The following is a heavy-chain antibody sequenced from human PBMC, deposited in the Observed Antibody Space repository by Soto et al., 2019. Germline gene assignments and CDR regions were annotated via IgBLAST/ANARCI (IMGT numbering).Heavy chain of an antibody. CDR3: ARDGLSGGDAFDI. D-gene: IGHD3-10*01. J-gene: IGHJ3*02. Sequence: QVQLQESGPGLLKPSQTLSLTCTVSGGSIRSDGYYWSWIRQRPGKGLEWIGYMNYRGITYYNPSLKSRLTISEDTSKNHFSLNLNSVTAADTAVYYCARDGLSGGDAFDIWGQGTMVLVSS. V-gene: IGHV4-31*03. CDR1: GGSIRSDGYY. CDR2: MNYRGIT.